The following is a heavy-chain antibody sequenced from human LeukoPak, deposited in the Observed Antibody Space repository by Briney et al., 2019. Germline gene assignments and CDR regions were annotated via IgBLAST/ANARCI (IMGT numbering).Heavy chain of an antibody. CDR3: TRSDGYGLVGI. CDR2: IYSSGST. V-gene: IGHV4-39*07. CDR1: GVSISSGSNY. Sequence: PSETLSLACSVSGVSISSGSNYWGWIRQPPGKTLEWIGSIYSSGSTYYNSSLKGRVIILIDTSKNHFSLTLSSVTAADTAVYYCTRSDGYGLVGIWGQGTMVTVSS. J-gene: IGHJ3*01. D-gene: IGHD3-10*01.